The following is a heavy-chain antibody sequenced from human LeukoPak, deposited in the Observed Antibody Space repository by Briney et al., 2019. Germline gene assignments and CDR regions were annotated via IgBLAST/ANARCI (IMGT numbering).Heavy chain of an antibody. D-gene: IGHD3-10*01. CDR2: IYTSGST. Sequence: SETLSLTCTVSGGSISSYYWSWIRQPAGKGLEWIGRIYTSGSTTYNPSLKSRVTMSVDTSKNQFSLKLSSVTAADTAVYYCARDSSVLLWFGELLSPPDYYYGIDVWGQETTVTVSS. V-gene: IGHV4-4*07. CDR3: ARDSSVLLWFGELLSPPDYYYGIDV. CDR1: GGSISSYY. J-gene: IGHJ6*02.